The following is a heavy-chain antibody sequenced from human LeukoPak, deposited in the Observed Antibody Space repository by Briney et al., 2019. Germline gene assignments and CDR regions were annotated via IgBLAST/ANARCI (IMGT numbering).Heavy chain of an antibody. CDR2: ISYDGSNK. CDR3: AKDIWRGLWGYGMDV. D-gene: IGHD3-16*01. CDR1: GFTFSSYG. V-gene: IGHV3-30*18. Sequence: PGVSLRLSCAASGFTFSSYGMHWVRQAPGKGLEWVAVISYDGSNKYYADSVKGRFTISRDNSKNTLYLQMNSLRAEDTAVYYCAKDIWRGLWGYGMDVWGQGTTVTVSS. J-gene: IGHJ6*02.